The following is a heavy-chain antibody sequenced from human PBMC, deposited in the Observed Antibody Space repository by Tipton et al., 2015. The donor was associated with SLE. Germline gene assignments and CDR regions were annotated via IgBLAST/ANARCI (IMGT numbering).Heavy chain of an antibody. CDR2: INHIGST. CDR1: GGSFSDHY. Sequence: TLSLTCAFYGGSFSDHYWSWSRQTPGKGLEWIGDINHIGSTNYNPSLKSRATISVDVSKNQFSLKLTSVTAADTAVYYCAKGRNSLGPWGQGTLVSVSS. CDR3: AKGRNSLGP. J-gene: IGHJ5*02. V-gene: IGHV4-34*01. D-gene: IGHD4-23*01.